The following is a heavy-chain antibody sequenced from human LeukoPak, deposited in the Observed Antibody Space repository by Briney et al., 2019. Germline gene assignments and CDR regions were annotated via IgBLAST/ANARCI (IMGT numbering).Heavy chain of an antibody. CDR2: SRDKANSHTS. D-gene: IGHD1-26*01. Sequence: GGSLILSCAGSGFRFSDHYMDWVRPAPGKGLEWVGRSRDKANSHTSVYAASVRGRFTISRDDSETSMYLQMNSLKTEDTAVYYCARSGSLSVGYYYHMDVWGQGTTVTVSS. CDR3: ARSGSLSVGYYYHMDV. J-gene: IGHJ6*02. V-gene: IGHV3-72*01. CDR1: GFRFSDHY.